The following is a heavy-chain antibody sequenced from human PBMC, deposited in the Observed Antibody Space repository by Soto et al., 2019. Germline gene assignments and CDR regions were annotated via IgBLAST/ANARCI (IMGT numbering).Heavy chain of an antibody. D-gene: IGHD3-10*01. Sequence: TSETLSLTCTVSGGSISTHYWSWIRQPPGKGLEWIGYINYSGKTDYNPSIKSRVTFSVDTSKSQFTLKLTSVTAADTAVYYCVCADYFYASGSLEYYFDYWGQGALVTVSS. J-gene: IGHJ4*02. CDR1: GGSISTHY. CDR2: INYSGKT. V-gene: IGHV4-59*11. CDR3: VCADYFYASGSLEYYFDY.